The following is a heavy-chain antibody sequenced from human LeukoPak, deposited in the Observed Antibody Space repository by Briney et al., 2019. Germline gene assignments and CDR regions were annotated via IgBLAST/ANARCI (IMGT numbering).Heavy chain of an antibody. CDR2: ISYDGSNK. D-gene: IGHD6-19*01. Sequence: GGSLRLSCAASGFTFSSYAMHWVRQAPGKGLEWVAVISYDGSNKYYADSVKGRFTISRDNSKNTLYLQMNSLRAEDTAVYYCARAGLVDYGGQGTLVTVSS. V-gene: IGHV3-30*01. CDR3: ARAGLVDY. CDR1: GFTFSSYA. J-gene: IGHJ4*02.